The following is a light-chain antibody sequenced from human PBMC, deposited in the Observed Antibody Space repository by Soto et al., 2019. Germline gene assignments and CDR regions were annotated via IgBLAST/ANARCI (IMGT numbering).Light chain of an antibody. CDR1: SSNIGNNS. J-gene: IGLJ2*01. V-gene: IGLV1-51*01. CDR2: DNN. Sequence: QSALTQPPSVSAAPGQKVTISCSGSSSNIGNNSVSWYQQLPGTAPKFLIYDNNERPSGIPDRFSASKSGTSATLGITGLQTGDEADYYCGSCDSGMSAVLFGGGTKLTVL. CDR3: GSCDSGMSAVL.